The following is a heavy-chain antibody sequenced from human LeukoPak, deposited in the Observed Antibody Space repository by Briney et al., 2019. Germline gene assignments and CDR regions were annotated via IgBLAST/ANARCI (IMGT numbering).Heavy chain of an antibody. CDR1: GGSFSGYY. D-gene: IGHD3-10*01. CDR3: ARDGARGVIKGFDP. V-gene: IGHV4-34*01. Sequence: SETLSLTCAVYGGSFSGYYWSWIRQPPGKGLEWIGEINHSGSTNYNPSLKSRVTISVATSKNQFSLKLSSVTAADTAVYYCARDGARGVIKGFDPWGQGTLVTVSS. J-gene: IGHJ5*02. CDR2: INHSGST.